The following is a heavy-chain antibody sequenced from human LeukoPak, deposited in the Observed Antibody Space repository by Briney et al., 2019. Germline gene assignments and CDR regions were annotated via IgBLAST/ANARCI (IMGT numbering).Heavy chain of an antibody. CDR2: ISSSSSYI. D-gene: IGHD1-14*01. Sequence: GGSLGLSCAASGFTFSSYSMNWVRQAPGKGLEWVSSISSSSSYIYYADSVKGRFTISRDNAKNSLYLQMNSLRAEDTAVYYCASPGAPTGFDYWGQGTLVTVSS. CDR3: ASPGAPTGFDY. CDR1: GFTFSSYS. V-gene: IGHV3-21*01. J-gene: IGHJ4*02.